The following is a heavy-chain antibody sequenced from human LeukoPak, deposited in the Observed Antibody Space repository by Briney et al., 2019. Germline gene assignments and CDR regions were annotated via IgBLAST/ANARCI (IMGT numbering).Heavy chain of an antibody. J-gene: IGHJ4*02. CDR2: ISGSGHRT. D-gene: IGHD3-16*01. V-gene: IGHV3-23*01. Sequence: GGSLRLSCAASGFTFSSYGVSWVRQARGKGLEWVSGISGSGHRTYYADSVKGRFTISRDNSKSTLYLQMNSLRAEDTAVYYCAKDWGEYFDYVWGSFTSFDSWGQGTLVTVSS. CDR3: AKDWGEYFDYVWGSFTSFDS. CDR1: GFTFSSYG.